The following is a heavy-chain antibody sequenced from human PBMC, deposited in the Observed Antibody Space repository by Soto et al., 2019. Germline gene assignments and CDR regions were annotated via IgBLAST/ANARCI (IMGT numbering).Heavy chain of an antibody. CDR1: GGSISSSSYY. CDR2: IYYSGST. Sequence: PSEPLSLTCTVSGGSISSSSYYWGWIRQPPGKGLEWIGSIYYSGSTYYTPSLKSRVTISVDTSKNQFSLKLSSVTAADTAVYYCARGSLGPDYWGPGTLVTVSS. CDR3: ARGSLGPDY. V-gene: IGHV4-39*07. J-gene: IGHJ4*02. D-gene: IGHD1-26*01.